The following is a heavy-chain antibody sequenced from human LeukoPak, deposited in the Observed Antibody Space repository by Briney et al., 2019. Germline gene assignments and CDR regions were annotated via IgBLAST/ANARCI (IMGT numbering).Heavy chain of an antibody. D-gene: IGHD6-19*01. CDR1: GFTFSTYW. CDR2: INSDGSRT. CDR3: ARPETQYSSGLDGFDI. Sequence: GGTLRLSCAASGFTFSTYWMHWVRQAPGKGLVWVSRINSDGSRTTYANSVKGRFTISRDNAKNTLYLQMNSLRTEDTAVYYCARPETQYSSGLDGFDIWGQGTMVTVSS. J-gene: IGHJ3*02. V-gene: IGHV3-74*01.